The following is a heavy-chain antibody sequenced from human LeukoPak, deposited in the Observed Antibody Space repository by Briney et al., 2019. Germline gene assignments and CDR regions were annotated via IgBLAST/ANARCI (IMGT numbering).Heavy chain of an antibody. CDR1: GFTVSSNY. V-gene: IGHV3-53*01. D-gene: IGHD6-19*01. CDR3: AREAVAGTNFDY. Sequence: GGSLRLSCAASGFTVSSNYMSWVRQAPGKGLEWVSVIDSGGDTYYADSVKGRFTISRDNSKNTLYLQMNSLRAEDTAVYYCAREAVAGTNFDYWGQGTLVTVSS. CDR2: IDSGGDT. J-gene: IGHJ4*02.